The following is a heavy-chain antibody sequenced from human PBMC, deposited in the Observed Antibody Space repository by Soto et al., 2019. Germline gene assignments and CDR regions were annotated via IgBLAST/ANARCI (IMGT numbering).Heavy chain of an antibody. V-gene: IGHV1-18*01. J-gene: IGHJ6*02. CDR1: GYTFTSYG. D-gene: IGHD6-13*01. CDR3: ARRASSCPQRSCYYGMDV. CDR2: ISAYNGNT. Sequence: QVQLVQSGAEVKKPGASVKVSCKASGYTFTSYGISWVRQAPGQGLEWMGWISAYNGNTNYAQKLRGRVTMTTDTSTSTAYMELRSLRSDDTAVYYCARRASSCPQRSCYYGMDVWGQGTTVTVSS.